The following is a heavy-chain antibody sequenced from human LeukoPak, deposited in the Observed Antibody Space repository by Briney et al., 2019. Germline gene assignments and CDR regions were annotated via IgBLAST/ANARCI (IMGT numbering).Heavy chain of an antibody. Sequence: GGSLRLSCAASGFTVSSNYMSWVRQAPGKGLEWVSVIYSGGSTYYADSVKGRFTISRDNARNSLYLQMNNLRAEDTAVYYCARPYCSGASCYHNFDYWGQGTLVTVSS. D-gene: IGHD2-15*01. V-gene: IGHV3-53*01. CDR1: GFTVSSNY. CDR2: IYSGGST. CDR3: ARPYCSGASCYHNFDY. J-gene: IGHJ4*02.